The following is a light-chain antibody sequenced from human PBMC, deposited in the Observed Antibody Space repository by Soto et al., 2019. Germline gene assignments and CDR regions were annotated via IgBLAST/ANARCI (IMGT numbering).Light chain of an antibody. V-gene: IGKV1-39*01. CDR2: AAS. Sequence: DIQMSQSPSTLSGSVGDRVTITCRASQTISSWLAWYQQKPGKAPKLLIYAASSLQSGVPSRFSGSGSETHFTLTITSLQPEDFATYFCQRTYSAPPWTFGPGTKVDVK. CDR1: QTISSW. J-gene: IGKJ1*01. CDR3: QRTYSAPPWT.